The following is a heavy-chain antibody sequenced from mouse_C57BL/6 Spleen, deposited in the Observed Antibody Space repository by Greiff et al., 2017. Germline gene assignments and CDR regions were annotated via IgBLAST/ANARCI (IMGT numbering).Heavy chain of an antibody. CDR3: AREEVYYGNYVGY. CDR2: INPSSGYT. D-gene: IGHD2-1*01. V-gene: IGHV1-7*01. CDR1: GYTFTSYW. J-gene: IGHJ2*01. Sequence: QVQLQQSGAELAKPGASVQLSCKASGYTFTSYWMHWVKQRPGQGLEWIGYINPSSGYTKYNQKFKDKATLTADKSSSTAYMQLSSLTYEDSAVYYCAREEVYYGNYVGYWGQGTTLTVSS.